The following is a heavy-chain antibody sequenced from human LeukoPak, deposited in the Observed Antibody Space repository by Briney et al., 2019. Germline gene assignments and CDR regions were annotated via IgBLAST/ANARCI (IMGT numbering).Heavy chain of an antibody. J-gene: IGHJ4*02. CDR3: ARGQIVVVPAATPYDY. D-gene: IGHD2-2*01. V-gene: IGHV3-48*01. Sequence: PGGSLRLSCAASGFTFSSYSMNWVRQLPGKGLEWVSYISSSSSSIHYADSVKGRFTISRDNAKNSLHLQMNSLRAEDTAVYYCARGQIVVVPAATPYDYWGQGTLVTVSS. CDR2: ISSSSSSI. CDR1: GFTFSSYS.